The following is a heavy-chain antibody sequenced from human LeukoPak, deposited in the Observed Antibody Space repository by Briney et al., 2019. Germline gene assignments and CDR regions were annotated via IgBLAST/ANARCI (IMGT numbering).Heavy chain of an antibody. V-gene: IGHV4-34*01. J-gene: IGHJ6*03. CDR3: ARVVRITFGGVIAYYYYYYMDV. CDR2: INHSGST. Sequence: PSETLSLTCAVCGGSFSGYYWSWIRQPPGKGLEWIGEINHSGSTNYNPSLKSRVTISVDTSKNQFSLKLSSVTAADTAVYYCARVVRITFGGVIAYYYYYYMDVWGKGATVTVSS. D-gene: IGHD3-16*02. CDR1: GGSFSGYY.